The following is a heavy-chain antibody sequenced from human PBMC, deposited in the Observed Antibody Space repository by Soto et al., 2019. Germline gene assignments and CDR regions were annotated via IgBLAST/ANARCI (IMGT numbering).Heavy chain of an antibody. J-gene: IGHJ4*02. D-gene: IGHD5-18*01. CDR1: GGSISSGGYY. Sequence: SETLSLTCTVSGGSISSGGYYWSWIRQHPGKGLEWIGYIYYSGSTYYNPSLKSRVTISVDTSKNQFSLKLSSVTAADTAVYYCARMDTAMAYPLFDYWGQGTLVTVSS. V-gene: IGHV4-31*03. CDR2: IYYSGST. CDR3: ARMDTAMAYPLFDY.